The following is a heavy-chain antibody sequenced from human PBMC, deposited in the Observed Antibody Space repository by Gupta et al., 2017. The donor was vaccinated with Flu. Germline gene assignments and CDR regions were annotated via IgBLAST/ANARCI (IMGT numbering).Heavy chain of an antibody. CDR2: ISASSDNI. CDR1: GLSFSTYA. D-gene: IGHD1-26*01. V-gene: IGHV3-48*01. CDR3: ASDASYDSSYYRYFDY. J-gene: IGHJ4*02. Sequence: EVQLVGSGGTLVQPGGSLRLSCALSGLSFSTYAMNWVRQAAGKGLEWVSYISASSDNIHYADLGRGRFTVSRDIAKNSRDLQINRLSADETVVYFCASDASYDSSYYRYFDYWGQGTLVTVSS.